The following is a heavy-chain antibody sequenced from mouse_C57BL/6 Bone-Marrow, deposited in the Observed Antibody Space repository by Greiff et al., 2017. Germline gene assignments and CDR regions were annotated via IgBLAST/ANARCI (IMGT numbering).Heavy chain of an antibody. CDR2: IYPGSGST. V-gene: IGHV1-55*01. Sequence: VQLQQPGAELVKPGASVKMSCKASGYTFTSYWITWVKQRPGQGLEWIGHIYPGSGSTNYNEKFKSKATLTVDTSSSTAYMQLSSLTSEDSAVXYCARDYYGPGYYFDYWGQGTTLTVSS. CDR3: ARDYYGPGYYFDY. J-gene: IGHJ2*01. D-gene: IGHD1-2*01. CDR1: GYTFTSYW.